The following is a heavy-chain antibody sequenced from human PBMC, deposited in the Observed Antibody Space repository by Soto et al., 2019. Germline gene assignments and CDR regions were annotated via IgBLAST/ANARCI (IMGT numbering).Heavy chain of an antibody. J-gene: IGHJ5*02. Sequence: ASVKVSCKASGYTFTSYGISWVRQAPGQGLEWMGWISAYNGNTNYAQKLQGRVTMTTDTSTSTAYMELRSLRSDDTAVYYCARDTDCTNGVCYTKGNWFDPWGQGTLVTVSS. CDR3: ARDTDCTNGVCYTKGNWFDP. CDR2: ISAYNGNT. V-gene: IGHV1-18*01. CDR1: GYTFTSYG. D-gene: IGHD2-8*01.